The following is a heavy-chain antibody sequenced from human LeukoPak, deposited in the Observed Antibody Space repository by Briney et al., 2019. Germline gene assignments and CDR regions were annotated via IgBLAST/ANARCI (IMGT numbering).Heavy chain of an antibody. J-gene: IGHJ4*02. D-gene: IGHD3-22*01. CDR2: IKEDGSEK. CDR3: VRGYDSSGYYGDDF. CDR1: GFTLGTYW. Sequence: GGSLRLSCAAPGFTLGTYWMSWVRQAPGKGLEWVANIKEDGSEKYHVDSVKGRFTISRDNAKNSLYLQMNSLRAEDTAVYYCVRGYDSSGYYGDDFWGQGTLVTVSS. V-gene: IGHV3-7*04.